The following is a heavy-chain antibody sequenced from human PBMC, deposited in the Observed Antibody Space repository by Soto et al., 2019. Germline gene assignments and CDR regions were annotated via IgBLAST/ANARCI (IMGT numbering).Heavy chain of an antibody. CDR3: AREDQYYYGTDV. Sequence: ASVKVSCKASGGTFSSYAISWVRQAPGQGLEWMGGIIPIFGTANYAQKFQGRVTITADKSTSTAYMELSSLRSEDTAVYYCAREDQYYYGTDVWGQGTTVTVSS. CDR2: IIPIFGTA. J-gene: IGHJ6*02. V-gene: IGHV1-69*06. CDR1: GGTFSSYA.